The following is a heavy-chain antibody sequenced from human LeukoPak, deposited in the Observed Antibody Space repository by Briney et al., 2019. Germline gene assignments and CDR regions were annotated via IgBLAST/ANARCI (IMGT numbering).Heavy chain of an antibody. D-gene: IGHD2-2*01. V-gene: IGHV3-21*01. J-gene: IGHJ6*01. CDR3: AREYCSSASCYDYYYGMDV. CDR1: GFTFSSYS. CDR2: ITGSSNYI. Sequence: GGSLRLSCAASGFTFSSYSMNWVRQAPGKGLEWVSSITGSSNYIYYADSVKGRFTISRDNAKSSLYLQMNSLRAEDTAVYYCAREYCSSASCYDYYYGMDVWGQGTTVTVSS.